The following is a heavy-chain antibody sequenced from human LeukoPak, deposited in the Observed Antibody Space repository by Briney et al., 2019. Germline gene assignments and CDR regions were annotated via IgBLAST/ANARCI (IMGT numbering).Heavy chain of an antibody. CDR1: GFTFSTYG. CDR2: ISGSGGST. J-gene: IGHJ6*04. Sequence: GGSLRLSCAASGFTFSTYGMSWVRQAPGKGLEWVSAISGSGGSTYYADSVKGRFTISRDNAKNSLYLQMNSLRAEDTAVYYCAELGITMIGGVWGKGTTVTISS. V-gene: IGHV3-23*01. D-gene: IGHD3-10*02. CDR3: AELGITMIGGV.